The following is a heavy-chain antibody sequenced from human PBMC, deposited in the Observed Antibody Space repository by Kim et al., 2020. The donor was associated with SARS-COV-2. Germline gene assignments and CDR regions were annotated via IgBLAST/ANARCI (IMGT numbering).Heavy chain of an antibody. V-gene: IGHV4-59*13. J-gene: IGHJ6*02. CDR1: GGSISSNY. Sequence: SETLSLTCTVSGGSISSNYWSWIRQPPGKGLECIGYFYYSGSTNYNPSLKSRVTISVDTSKNQFSLKLSSVTAADTAVYYCARYPIFHGMDVWGQGTTVTVSS. CDR2: FYYSGST. D-gene: IGHD3-3*01. CDR3: ARYPIFHGMDV.